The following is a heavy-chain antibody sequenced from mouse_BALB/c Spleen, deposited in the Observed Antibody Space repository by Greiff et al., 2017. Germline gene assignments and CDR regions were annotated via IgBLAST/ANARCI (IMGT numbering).Heavy chain of an antibody. CDR1: GYTFTDYA. CDR3: ARSTMITTGFDY. CDR2: ISTYYGDA. J-gene: IGHJ2*01. V-gene: IGHV1S137*01. D-gene: IGHD2-4*01. Sequence: GQLQQSGAELVRPGVSVKISCKGSGYTFTDYAMHWVKQSHAKSLEWIGVISTYYGDASYNQKFKGKATMTVDKSSSTAYMELARLTSEDSAIYYCARSTMITTGFDYWGQGTTLTVSS.